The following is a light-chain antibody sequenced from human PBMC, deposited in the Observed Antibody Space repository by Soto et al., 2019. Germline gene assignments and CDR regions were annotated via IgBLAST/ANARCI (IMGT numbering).Light chain of an antibody. V-gene: IGKV3-15*01. J-gene: IGKJ1*01. CDR3: QQYSNWPLT. Sequence: EILMTQSPPTLSVSPGERATLSCRASQSVSIHLAWYQQKLGQAPRVLIYGASTRATGIPARFSGSGSGTDFTLTISSLQSEDFAVYYCQQYSNWPLTFGQGTQVEIK. CDR2: GAS. CDR1: QSVSIH.